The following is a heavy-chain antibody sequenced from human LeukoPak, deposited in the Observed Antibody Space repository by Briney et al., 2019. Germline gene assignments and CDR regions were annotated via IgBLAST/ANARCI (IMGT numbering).Heavy chain of an antibody. CDR1: GFMFSSYA. CDR3: ALNSRYGSGIYYTDPIDN. J-gene: IGHJ4*02. Sequence: GGSLRLSCAASGFMFSSYAMTWVRQAPGRGLEWISALTGCGDRTYYADSVKGRFTISRDNSKSTLYLQMNSRRDEDTAVYYCALNSRYGSGIYYTDPIDNWGKGTLVTVSS. CDR2: LTGCGDRT. D-gene: IGHD3-10*01. V-gene: IGHV3-23*01.